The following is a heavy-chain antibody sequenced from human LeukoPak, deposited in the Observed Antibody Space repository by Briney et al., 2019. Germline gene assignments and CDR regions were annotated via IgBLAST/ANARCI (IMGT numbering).Heavy chain of an antibody. V-gene: IGHV3-53*01. CDR3: AREGEKGDGYNHGLDY. CDR2: LRKVGTT. D-gene: IGHD5-24*01. CDR1: GFTVSSRY. Sequence: GGSLRLSCATSGFTVSSRYMSWIRQAPGKGLEWVAVLRKVGTTFYTDSVKGRFTISRDTSKNTLNLQMNCLRAEDTAVYYCAREGEKGDGYNHGLDYWGQGSLVTVSS. J-gene: IGHJ4*02.